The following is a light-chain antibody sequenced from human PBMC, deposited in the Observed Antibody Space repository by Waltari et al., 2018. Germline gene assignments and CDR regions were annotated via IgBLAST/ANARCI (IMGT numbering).Light chain of an antibody. CDR1: SANIGNKF. J-gene: IGLJ3*02. CDR3: AAWDDSLNGVV. CDR2: YDD. V-gene: IGLV1-36*01. Sequence: QSLLTQPPSVSEAPGQRVTIPCSGSSANIGNKFLTWYQQLPGKPPKLLIYYDDLLPSGVSDRFSGSKSGTSASLAISGLQSEDEADYYCAAWDDSLNGVVFGGGTKLAVL.